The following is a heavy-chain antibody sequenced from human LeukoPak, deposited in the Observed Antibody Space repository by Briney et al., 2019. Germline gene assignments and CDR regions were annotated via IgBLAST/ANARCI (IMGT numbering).Heavy chain of an antibody. Sequence: PGGSLRLSCAASGFTVSSNHMSWVRQAPGKGLEWVSVIYSGGSAYSADSVKGRFTISKDNSKNTLYLQMNSLRAEDTAVYYCARGDYGDSPGYFDYWGQGTLVTVSS. CDR3: ARGDYGDSPGYFDY. J-gene: IGHJ4*02. V-gene: IGHV3-53*01. D-gene: IGHD4-17*01. CDR1: GFTVSSNH. CDR2: IYSGGSA.